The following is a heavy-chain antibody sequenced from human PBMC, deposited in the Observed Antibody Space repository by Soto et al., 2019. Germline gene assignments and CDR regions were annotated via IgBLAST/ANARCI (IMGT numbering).Heavy chain of an antibody. V-gene: IGHV4-34*01. D-gene: IGHD3-10*01. J-gene: IGHJ5*02. CDR3: ARLLYGSGSWFDP. Sequence: PSETLSLTCAVYGGSFSGYYWSWIRQPPGKGLEWIGEINHSGSTNYNPSLKSRVTISVDTSKSQFSLKLSSVTAADTAVYYCARLLYGSGSWFDPWGQGTLVTVSS. CDR1: GGSFSGYY. CDR2: INHSGST.